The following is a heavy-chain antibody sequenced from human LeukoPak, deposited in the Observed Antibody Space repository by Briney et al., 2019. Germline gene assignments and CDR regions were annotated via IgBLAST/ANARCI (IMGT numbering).Heavy chain of an antibody. CDR2: INHSGST. Sequence: SETLSLTCAVSGYFISSGYYWSWIRQPPGKGLEWIGEINHSGSTNYNPSLKSRVTISVDTSKNQFSLKLSSVTAADTAVYYCARAYDYVWGAPWGQGTLVTVSS. CDR1: GYFISSGYY. J-gene: IGHJ5*02. V-gene: IGHV4-38-2*01. CDR3: ARAYDYVWGAP. D-gene: IGHD3-16*01.